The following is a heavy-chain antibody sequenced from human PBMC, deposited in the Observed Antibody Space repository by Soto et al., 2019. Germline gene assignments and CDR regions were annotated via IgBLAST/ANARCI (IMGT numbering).Heavy chain of an antibody. CDR1: GFIFSSYA. D-gene: IGHD2-15*01. Sequence: GGSLRLSCAASGFIFSSYAMSWVRQAPGKGLEWVSAMSGSGDSTYYADSAKGRFTISRDNSKNMLYLQMNSLRTEDTALYYCAKVRSTVVVAAANYWGQGTLVTVSS. J-gene: IGHJ4*02. V-gene: IGHV3-23*01. CDR2: MSGSGDST. CDR3: AKVRSTVVVAAANY.